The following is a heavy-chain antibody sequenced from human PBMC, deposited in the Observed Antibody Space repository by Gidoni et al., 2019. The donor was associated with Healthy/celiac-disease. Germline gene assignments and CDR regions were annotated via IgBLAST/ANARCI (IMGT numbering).Heavy chain of an antibody. CDR3: ARQAGYYGSGSYFSGHYYYGMDV. J-gene: IGHJ6*02. CDR1: GYSFTSYW. D-gene: IGHD3-10*01. Sequence: EVQLVQSGAEVKKPGESLKISCKGSGYSFTSYWIGWVRQMPGKGLEWRGIIYPGDSDTRYSPSFQGQVTISADKSISTAYLQWSSLKASDTAMYYCARQAGYYGSGSYFSGHYYYGMDVWGQGTTVTVSS. V-gene: IGHV5-51*01. CDR2: IYPGDSDT.